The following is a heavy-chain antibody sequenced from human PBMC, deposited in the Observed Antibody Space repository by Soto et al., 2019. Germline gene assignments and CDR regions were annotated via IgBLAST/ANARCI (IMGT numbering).Heavy chain of an antibody. CDR2: ISAYNGNT. CDR3: ACPDYYGSGSYEYGY. J-gene: IGHJ4*02. V-gene: IGHV1-18*01. CDR1: GYTFTSYG. D-gene: IGHD3-10*01. Sequence: QVQLVQSGAEVKKPGASVKVSCKASGYTFTSYGISWVRQAPGQGLEWMGWISAYNGNTNYAQKLQGRVTMTTDTSTSTDYMELRSLRSDDTAVYYGACPDYYGSGSYEYGYWGQGTLVTVSS.